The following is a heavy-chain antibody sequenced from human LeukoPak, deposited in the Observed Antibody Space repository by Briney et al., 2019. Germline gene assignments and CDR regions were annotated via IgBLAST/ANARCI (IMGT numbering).Heavy chain of an antibody. Sequence: SQTLSLTCAISGDSVSSNTAAWNWIRQSPSRGLEWLGRTYYRSKWYNDYTISVESRITINPDTSKNQFSLHLNSVTPEDTAVYYCARGPLGARGGFDYWGQGTLVTVSS. J-gene: IGHJ4*02. V-gene: IGHV6-1*01. CDR3: ARGPLGARGGFDY. D-gene: IGHD3-16*01. CDR1: GDSVSSNTAA. CDR2: TYYRSKWYN.